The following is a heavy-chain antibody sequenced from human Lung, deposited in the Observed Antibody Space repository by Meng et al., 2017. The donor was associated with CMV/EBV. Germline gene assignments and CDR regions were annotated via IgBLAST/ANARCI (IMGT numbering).Heavy chain of an antibody. D-gene: IGHD6-13*01. CDR1: GVTSNYYY. Sequence: SXAASGVTSNYYYIHWVRQAPGKGLEWVGHIRDKANSYMTEYAASVKGKFAISRDDSKNSVYLQMNSLQGEDTAVYFCAIDGGGYCSSWGQGTXVTVSS. V-gene: IGHV3-72*01. J-gene: IGHJ4*02. CDR3: AIDGGGYCSS. CDR2: IRDKANSYMT.